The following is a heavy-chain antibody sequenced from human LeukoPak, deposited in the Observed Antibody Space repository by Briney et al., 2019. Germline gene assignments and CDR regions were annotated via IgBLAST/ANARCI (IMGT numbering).Heavy chain of an antibody. CDR3: ASPLLEGAHDFDY. CDR2: INPSGGST. Sequence: ASVKVSCKASGYTFTGYYMHWVRQAPGHGLEWMGIINPSGGSTSYAQKFQGRVTMPRDTSTSTVYMELSSLRSEDTAVYYCASPLLEGAHDFDYWGQGTLVTVSS. V-gene: IGHV1-46*01. CDR1: GYTFTGYY. J-gene: IGHJ4*02. D-gene: IGHD1-1*01.